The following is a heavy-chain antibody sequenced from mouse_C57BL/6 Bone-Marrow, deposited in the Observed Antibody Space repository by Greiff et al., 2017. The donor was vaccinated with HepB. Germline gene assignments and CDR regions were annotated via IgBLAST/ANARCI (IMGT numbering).Heavy chain of an antibody. V-gene: IGHV10-1*01. D-gene: IGHD2-4*01. CDR2: IRSKSNNYAT. CDR1: GFSFNTYA. Sequence: VQLKESGGGLVQPKGSLKLSCAASGFSFNTYAMNWVRQAPGKGLEWVARIRSKSNNYATYYADSVKNRFTISRDDSESMLYLQMNSLKTEDTAMYYCVRHGLGFAYWGQGTLVTVSA. J-gene: IGHJ3*01. CDR3: VRHGLGFAY.